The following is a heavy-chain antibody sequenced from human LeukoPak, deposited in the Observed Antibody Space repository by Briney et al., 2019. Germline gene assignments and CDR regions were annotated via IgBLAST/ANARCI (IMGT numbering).Heavy chain of an antibody. CDR1: GFTFSSYW. V-gene: IGHV3-74*01. Sequence: GGSLRLSCAASGFTFSSYWMHWVRQAPGKGLAWVSRINSDGSSTSYADSVKGRFTISRATAKNTLYLQMNSLRAEDTAVYYCARTSDYWGQGTLVTVSS. CDR3: ARTSDY. CDR2: INSDGSST. J-gene: IGHJ4*02. D-gene: IGHD3-16*01.